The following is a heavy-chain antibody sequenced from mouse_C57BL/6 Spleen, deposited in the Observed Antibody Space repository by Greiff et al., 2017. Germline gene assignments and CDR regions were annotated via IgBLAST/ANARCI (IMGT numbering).Heavy chain of an antibody. CDR1: GYSITSGYY. V-gene: IGHV3-6*01. CDR3: ARGGYYYGSSLDY. CDR2: ISYDGSN. D-gene: IGHD1-1*01. Sequence: EVKLVESGPGLVKPSQSLSLTCSVTGYSITSGYYWNWIRQFPGNTLECMGYISYDGSNNYNPSLKNRISITRDTSKNQFFLKLNSVTTEDTATYYCARGGYYYGSSLDYWGQGTTLTVSS. J-gene: IGHJ2*01.